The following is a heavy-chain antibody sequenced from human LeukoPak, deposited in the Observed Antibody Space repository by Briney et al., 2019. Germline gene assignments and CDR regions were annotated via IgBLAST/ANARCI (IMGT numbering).Heavy chain of an antibody. J-gene: IGHJ6*02. Sequence: GGSLRLSCAASGFSLSSHWMSWVREGPGRGAEWVANVNRDGSETYYLDSVKGRFTISKDNAKNSLYLQMNSLRDEDTALYHCARNNGMDVWGQGTTVIVSS. V-gene: IGHV3-7*03. CDR1: GFSLSSHW. CDR3: ARNNGMDV. CDR2: VNRDGSET.